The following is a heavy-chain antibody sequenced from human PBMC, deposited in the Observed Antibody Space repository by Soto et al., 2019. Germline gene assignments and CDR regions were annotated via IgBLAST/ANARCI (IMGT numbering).Heavy chain of an antibody. CDR2: ISYDGSNK. Sequence: PGGSLRLSCAASGFTFSSYAMHWVRQAPGKGLGWMAVISYDGSNKYYADSVKGRFTISRDNSKNTLYLQVNSLRAEDTAVYYCARVSHSGSSVVRDGMDVWGQGTTVTVSS. D-gene: IGHD1-26*01. V-gene: IGHV3-30-3*01. CDR3: ARVSHSGSSVVRDGMDV. J-gene: IGHJ6*02. CDR1: GFTFSSYA.